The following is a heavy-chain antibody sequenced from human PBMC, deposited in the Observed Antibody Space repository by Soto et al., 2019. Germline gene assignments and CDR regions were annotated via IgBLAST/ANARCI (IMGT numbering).Heavy chain of an antibody. V-gene: IGHV3-9*01. CDR2: INWNSGSI. D-gene: IGHD6-13*01. J-gene: IGHJ1*01. CDR1: VFTFDDYA. CDR3: VKDESINWYSGHFRH. Sequence: PVGSLRLSWASSVFTFDDYAMHCVRQFPGKGLEWVSGINWNSGSIGYGDSVKGRFAISRDNAKNSLHLQMNSLSAEDTAFYYCVKDESINWYSGHFRHWGQGTLVIVSS.